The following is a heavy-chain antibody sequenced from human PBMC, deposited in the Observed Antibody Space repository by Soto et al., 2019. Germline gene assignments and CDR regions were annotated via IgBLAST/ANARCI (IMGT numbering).Heavy chain of an antibody. V-gene: IGHV4-30-4*01. D-gene: IGHD3-16*01. CDR2: IYYSGST. J-gene: IGHJ6*02. CDR3: ASVGADHYYYYVMDV. Sequence: SETLSLTCTVSGGSISSGDYYWSWIRQPPGKGLEWIGYIYYSGSTYYNPSLKSRVTISVDTSKNQFSLKLSSVTAADTAVYYCASVGADHYYYYVMDVWGQGTTVTVSS. CDR1: GGSISSGDYY.